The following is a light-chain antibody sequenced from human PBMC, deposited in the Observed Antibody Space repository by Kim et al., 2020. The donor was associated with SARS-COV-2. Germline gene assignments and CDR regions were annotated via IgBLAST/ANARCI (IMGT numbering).Light chain of an antibody. CDR3: QQRSNWGT. Sequence: LSHREGATLSRRASQSINSYLAWYQQKPGPAPRLLIYDASNRATGIPARFSGSGSGTDFTLTISRLAPEDFAIYYCQQRSNWGTFGGGTKVDIK. CDR2: DAS. J-gene: IGKJ4*01. CDR1: QSINSY. V-gene: IGKV3-11*01.